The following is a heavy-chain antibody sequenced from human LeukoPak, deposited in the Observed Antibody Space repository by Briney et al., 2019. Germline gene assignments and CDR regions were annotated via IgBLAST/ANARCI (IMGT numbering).Heavy chain of an antibody. D-gene: IGHD4-17*01. Sequence: GASATVSCKASGGSFSSYAISWVRQAPGQGLEWMGRIIPIFGIANYAQKFQGRVTITADKSTSTAYMELSSLRSEDTAVYYCARDYGDYRRYGMDVWGQGTTVTASS. J-gene: IGHJ6*02. CDR1: GGSFSSYA. V-gene: IGHV1-69*04. CDR2: IIPIFGIA. CDR3: ARDYGDYRRYGMDV.